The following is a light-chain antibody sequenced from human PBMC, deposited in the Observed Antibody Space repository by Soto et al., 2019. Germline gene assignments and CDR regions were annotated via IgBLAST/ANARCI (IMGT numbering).Light chain of an antibody. Sequence: QSVLTQPRSVSGSPGQSVTISCTGTRSDVGGYNYVSWHQQHPGKAPKLMIYDVTKRPSGVPDRFSGSKSGNTASLTISGLQSEDEADYYFCSYAGSRNGVFRGGTQLPVL. V-gene: IGLV2-11*01. CDR2: DVT. J-gene: IGLJ3*02. CDR3: CSYAGSRNGV. CDR1: RSDVGGYNY.